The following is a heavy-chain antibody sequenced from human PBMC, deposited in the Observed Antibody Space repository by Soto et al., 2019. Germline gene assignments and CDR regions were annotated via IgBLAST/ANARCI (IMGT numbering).Heavy chain of an antibody. Sequence: QITLKESGPTLVKPTQTPTLTCTFSGFSLTTRGVGVGWIRQPPGKALECLALIYWDDDKRYSPSLQSRLSVTKDTSKNQVVLTMTNVGPVDTATYYCAHIPNYYQYDWFDPWGQGTLVSVAS. D-gene: IGHD3-16*01. V-gene: IGHV2-5*02. CDR3: AHIPNYYQYDWFDP. CDR1: GFSLTTRGVG. J-gene: IGHJ5*02. CDR2: IYWDDDK.